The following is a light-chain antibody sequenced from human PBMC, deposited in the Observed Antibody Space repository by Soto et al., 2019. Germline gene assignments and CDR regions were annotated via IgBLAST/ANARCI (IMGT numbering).Light chain of an antibody. CDR3: QQYNNWPFT. J-gene: IGKJ3*01. CDR2: GAS. V-gene: IGKV3-15*01. CDR1: QSVSSN. Sequence: EIVMTQSPATLSVSPGERATLSCRASQSVSSNLAWYQQKPGQAPRLLINGASTRATGVPARFSGSGSGTEFTLSISSLQSEDSAVYCCQQYNNWPFTFGPGAKVDIK.